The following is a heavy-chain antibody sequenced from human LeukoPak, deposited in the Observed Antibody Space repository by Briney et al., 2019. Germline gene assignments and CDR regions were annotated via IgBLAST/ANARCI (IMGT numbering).Heavy chain of an antibody. CDR2: INPNSGGT. CDR3: ATGASAFDY. D-gene: IGHD7-27*01. Sequence: VSVKVSCKSSRYTFTDYYMHWVRQAPGQGLEWMGWINPNSGGTNYAQKFQGRVTMTRDTSIRTAYMELSSLRSDDTAMYYCATGASAFDYWGQGTLVTVSS. V-gene: IGHV1-2*02. J-gene: IGHJ4*02. CDR1: RYTFTDYY.